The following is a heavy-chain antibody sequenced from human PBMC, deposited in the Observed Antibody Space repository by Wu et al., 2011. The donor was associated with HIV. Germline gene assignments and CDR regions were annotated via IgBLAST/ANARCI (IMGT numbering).Heavy chain of an antibody. D-gene: IGHD3-22*01. J-gene: IGHJ4*02. CDR1: GGTFSSYA. Sequence: QVQLVQSGAEVKKPGSSVKVSCKASGGTFSSYAISWVRQAPGQGLEWMGRIIPIFGTANYAQKFQGRVTITADKSTSTAYMELSSLRSEDTAVYYCARDRGGYYDSSGPYYFDYWGQGTLVTVSS. V-gene: IGHV1-69*14. CDR2: IIPIFGTA. CDR3: ARDRGGYYDSSGPYYFDY.